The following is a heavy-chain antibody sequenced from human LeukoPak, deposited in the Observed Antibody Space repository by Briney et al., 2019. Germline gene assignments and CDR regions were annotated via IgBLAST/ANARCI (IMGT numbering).Heavy chain of an antibody. CDR1: GGTFSSYS. CDR2: IMPLFNTA. D-gene: IGHD6-13*01. CDR3: ARAWGIAAAGTIDY. Sequence: SVKVSCKASGGTFSSYSITWVRQAPGQGLEWMGGIMPLFNTANYAQQFQGRVTITTDESTSTAYMELSSLRFEDTAMYYCARAWGIAAAGTIDYWGQGTLVTVSS. V-gene: IGHV1-69*05. J-gene: IGHJ4*02.